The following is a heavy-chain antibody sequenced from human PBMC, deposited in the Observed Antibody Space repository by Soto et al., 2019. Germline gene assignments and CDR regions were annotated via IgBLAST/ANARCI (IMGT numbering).Heavy chain of an antibody. D-gene: IGHD5-12*01. J-gene: IGHJ4*02. CDR3: SRGIWEMATIRPENY. Sequence: GGSLRLSCTGSGFTFGDYAMSWFRQAPGKGLEWVGFIRSRPYGVTTEYAASVKGRFTISRDDSKSIAYLQMNSLTTEDTAVYYCSRGIWEMATIRPENYWGQGTLVTVSS. V-gene: IGHV3-49*03. CDR1: GFTFGDYA. CDR2: IRSRPYGVTT.